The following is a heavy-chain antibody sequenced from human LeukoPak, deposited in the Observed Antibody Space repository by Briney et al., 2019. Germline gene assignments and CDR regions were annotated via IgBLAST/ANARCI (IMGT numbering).Heavy chain of an antibody. D-gene: IGHD3-10*01. V-gene: IGHV4-4*07. CDR1: GGSISSYY. CDR3: ARDTGLPRFGELLWEDWFWFDP. J-gene: IGHJ5*02. CDR2: IYTSGST. Sequence: SSETLSLTCTVSGGSISSYYWSWIRQPAGKGLEWIGRIYTSGSTNYNPSLKSRVTMSVDTSKNQFSLKLSSVTAPDTAVYYCARDTGLPRFGELLWEDWFWFDPWGQGTLVTVSS.